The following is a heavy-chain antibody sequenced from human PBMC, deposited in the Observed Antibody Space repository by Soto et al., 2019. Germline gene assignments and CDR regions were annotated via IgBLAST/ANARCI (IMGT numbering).Heavy chain of an antibody. Sequence: PSETLSLTCTVSGGSISSYYVSWIRQSAGKGLEWIGRIDTSGTTNYNPSLKSRVTMSVDASKNHFSLNLSSVTAADAAVYYCARGREGPFFDFWGQGALVTVSS. J-gene: IGHJ5*01. CDR1: GGSISSYY. CDR3: ARGREGPFFDF. V-gene: IGHV4-4*07. CDR2: IDTSGTT.